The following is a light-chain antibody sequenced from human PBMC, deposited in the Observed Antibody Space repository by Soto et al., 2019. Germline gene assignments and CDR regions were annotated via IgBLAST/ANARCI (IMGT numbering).Light chain of an antibody. CDR1: QSVSNTY. J-gene: IGKJ4*01. V-gene: IGKV3-20*01. CDR3: QQHGTSRDLT. Sequence: EIVLTQSPGTLSLSPGERATLSCRASQSVSNTYLAWYPQKPGQAPRLLISGASSRATGIPDRFSGSGSGTDFSLTLRRLESEDCAVYACQQHGTSRDLTFGGGNRVESK. CDR2: GAS.